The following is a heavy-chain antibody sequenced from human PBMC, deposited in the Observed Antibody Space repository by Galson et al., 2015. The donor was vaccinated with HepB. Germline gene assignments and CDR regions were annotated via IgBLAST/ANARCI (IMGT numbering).Heavy chain of an antibody. CDR2: IYPGDSDT. CDR3: ARLRPAVILTGYYYFDY. D-gene: IGHD3-9*01. V-gene: IGHV5-51*03. Sequence: QSGAEVKKPGESLKISCKGSGYSFTSYWIGWVRQMPGKGLEWMGIIYPGDSDTRYSPSFQGQVTISADKSISTAYLQWSSLKASDTAMYYCARLRPAVILTGYYYFDYWGQGTLVPVSS. J-gene: IGHJ4*02. CDR1: GYSFTSYW.